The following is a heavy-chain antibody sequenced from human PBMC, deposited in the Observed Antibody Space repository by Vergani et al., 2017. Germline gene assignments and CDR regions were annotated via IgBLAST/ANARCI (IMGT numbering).Heavy chain of an antibody. V-gene: IGHV3-48*03. CDR3: ARVTHSSGWYGVDY. Sequence: EVQLVESGGGLVQPGGSLRLSFAASGFTFSSYEMNWVRQAPGKGLEWVSYISSSGSTIYYADSVKGRFTISRDNAKNSLYLQMNSLRAEDTAVYYCARVTHSSGWYGVDYWGQGTLVTVSS. CDR1: GFTFSSYE. CDR2: ISSSGSTI. J-gene: IGHJ4*02. D-gene: IGHD6-19*01.